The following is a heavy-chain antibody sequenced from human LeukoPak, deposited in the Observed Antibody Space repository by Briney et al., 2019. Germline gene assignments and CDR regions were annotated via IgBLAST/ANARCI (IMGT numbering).Heavy chain of an antibody. CDR2: ISGSGGTT. V-gene: IGHV3-23*01. Sequence: PGGSLRLSCAATGFTLKSYAMSWVRQAPGKGLEWVSTISGSGGTTYSADSVKGRFTISRDNSKNTLFLQMNSLRAEDTAVYFCARGTSSSPNWFDPWGRGTLVTVSS. D-gene: IGHD6-13*01. J-gene: IGHJ5*02. CDR1: GFTLKSYA. CDR3: ARGTSSSPNWFDP.